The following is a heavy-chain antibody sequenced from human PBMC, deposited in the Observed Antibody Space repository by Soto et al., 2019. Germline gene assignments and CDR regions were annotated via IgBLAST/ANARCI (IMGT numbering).Heavy chain of an antibody. CDR3: ARGDIVVVVAAGRSDAFDI. CDR1: GGSISSYY. CDR2: IYYSGST. V-gene: IGHV4-59*08. J-gene: IGHJ3*02. Sequence: SETLSLTCTVSGGSISSYYWSWIRQPPGKGLEWIGYIYYSGSTNYNPSLKSRVTISVDTSKNQFSLKLSSVTAADTAVYYCARGDIVVVVAAGRSDAFDIWGQGTMVTVSS. D-gene: IGHD2-15*01.